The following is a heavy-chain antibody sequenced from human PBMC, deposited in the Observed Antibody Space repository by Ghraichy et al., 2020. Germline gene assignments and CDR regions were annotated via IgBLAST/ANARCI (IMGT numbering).Heavy chain of an antibody. D-gene: IGHD6-19*01. CDR3: AKSPTSPGYSSAWPHFDS. V-gene: IGHV3-23*01. Sequence: GGSLRLSCAASGFTFSRYAMNWVRQAPGRGLEWVSSISATATGTYYADSVKGRFTISRDNSKNTVYLQMSSLRAEDTAVYYCAKSPTSPGYSSAWPHFDSWGQGTLVTVSS. CDR1: GFTFSRYA. J-gene: IGHJ4*02. CDR2: ISATATGT.